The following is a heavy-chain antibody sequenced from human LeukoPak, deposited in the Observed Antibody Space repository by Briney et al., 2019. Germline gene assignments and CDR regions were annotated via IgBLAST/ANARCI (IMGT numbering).Heavy chain of an antibody. CDR3: ATGPLDAFDI. V-gene: IGHV3-7*01. CDR2: IKQDGSER. Sequence: PGGSLRLSCAASGFTFSSYAMSWVRQAPGKGLEWVANIKQDGSERYYVDSVKGRFTISRDNAKNSLYLQMNSLRAEDTAVYYCATGPLDAFDIWGQGTMVTVSS. CDR1: GFTFSSYA. J-gene: IGHJ3*02.